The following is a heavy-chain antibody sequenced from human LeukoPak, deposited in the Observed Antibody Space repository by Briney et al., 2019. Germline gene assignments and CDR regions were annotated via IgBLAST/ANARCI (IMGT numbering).Heavy chain of an antibody. CDR3: AREAYCGGDCYSGFDY. D-gene: IGHD2-21*02. CDR2: IYDSGST. CDR1: GGSISSYF. Sequence: SETLSLTCTVSGGSISSYFWSWIRQPPGKGLEWIGYIYDSGSTNYNPSLKSRVTISVDTSKNRFSLKLSSVTAADTDVYYCAREAYCGGDCYSGFDYWGQGTLVTVSS. J-gene: IGHJ4*02. V-gene: IGHV4-59*01.